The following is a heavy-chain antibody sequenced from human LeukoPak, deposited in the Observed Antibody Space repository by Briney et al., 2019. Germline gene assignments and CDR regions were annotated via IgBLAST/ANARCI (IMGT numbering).Heavy chain of an antibody. J-gene: IGHJ4*02. CDR3: AREILGGFNPGAY. D-gene: IGHD1-14*01. Sequence: PSDTLSLTCTVSLDSTTSNFWSWVRQPPGKALEWLGEIHRSGSPNYKPSLQSRVTISIDRSRNQIALELSSVTAADTAVYYCAREILGGFNPGAYWGQGTLVTVSS. V-gene: IGHV4-4*02. CDR2: IHRSGSP. CDR1: LDSTTSNF.